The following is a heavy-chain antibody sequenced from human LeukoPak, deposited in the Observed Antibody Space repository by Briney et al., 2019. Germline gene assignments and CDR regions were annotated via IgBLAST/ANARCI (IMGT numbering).Heavy chain of an antibody. CDR1: GGSISSHY. CDR2: TWYFGST. Sequence: LETLSLTCTVTGGSISSHYWGWLRQPPGKGLEWIGNTWYFGSTSYNPSLKSRVTMSVDTSKNQFSLKLSSVTAADTAVYYCARGRYCSADICSGGDAFDIWGQGTMVSVSS. D-gene: IGHD2-15*01. J-gene: IGHJ3*02. V-gene: IGHV4-59*11. CDR3: ARGRYCSADICSGGDAFDI.